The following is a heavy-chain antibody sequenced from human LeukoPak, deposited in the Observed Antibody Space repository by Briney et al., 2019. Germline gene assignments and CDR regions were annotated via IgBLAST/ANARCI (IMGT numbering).Heavy chain of an antibody. J-gene: IGHJ1*01. CDR2: IKSDGGT. CDR3: ARAPSEVGGYYPEYFRH. D-gene: IGHD3-22*01. V-gene: IGHV3-74*01. Sequence: GGSLRLSCAASGFTFSSYWMHWVRQAPGKGLVWVSRIKSDGGTNYADSVKGRFTISRDNAKNTLSLQMNSLRAEDTGVYYCARAPSEVGGYYPEYFRHWGQGTLVTVSS. CDR1: GFTFSSYW.